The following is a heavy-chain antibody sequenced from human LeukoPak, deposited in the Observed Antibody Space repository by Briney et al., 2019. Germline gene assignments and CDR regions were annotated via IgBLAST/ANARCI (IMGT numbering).Heavy chain of an antibody. Sequence: GGSLRLSCAASGFTFSSYGMHWVRQAPGKGLEWVAVIWYDGSNKYYADSVKGRFTISRDNSKNTLYLQMNSLRAEDTAVYYCAKDRYYYDSLSSLGYWGQGTLVTVSS. CDR3: AKDRYYYDSLSSLGY. V-gene: IGHV3-30*02. CDR2: IWYDGSNK. J-gene: IGHJ4*02. D-gene: IGHD3-22*01. CDR1: GFTFSSYG.